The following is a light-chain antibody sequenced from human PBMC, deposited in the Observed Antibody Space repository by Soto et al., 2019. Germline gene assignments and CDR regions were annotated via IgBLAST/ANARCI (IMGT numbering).Light chain of an antibody. J-gene: IGLJ2*01. CDR3: RSYSSSSTLV. V-gene: IGLV2-14*01. CDR1: SSDVGGYNY. Sequence: QSALTLPASVSGSPGQSITISCTGTSSDVGGYNYVSWYQQHPGKAPKLMIYDVSNRPSGVSNRFSGSKSGNTASLTISGLQAEDEADYYCRSYSSSSTLVFGGGTQLTVL. CDR2: DVS.